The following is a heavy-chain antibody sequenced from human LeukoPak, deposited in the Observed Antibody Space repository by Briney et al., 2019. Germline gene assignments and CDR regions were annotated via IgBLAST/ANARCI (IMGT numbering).Heavy chain of an antibody. CDR1: GGSISSGDRY. J-gene: IGHJ4*02. Sequence: PSETLSLTCTVSGGSISSGDRYWSWIRQSPGKGLEWIGYIYSTGNTYYNPSLKSRVIISVDTSKNQFSLELNSVTAADTAVYYCARDSYSYGYGGFDYWGQEILVTVSS. V-gene: IGHV4-30-4*01. D-gene: IGHD5-18*01. CDR3: ARDSYSYGYGGFDY. CDR2: IYSTGNT.